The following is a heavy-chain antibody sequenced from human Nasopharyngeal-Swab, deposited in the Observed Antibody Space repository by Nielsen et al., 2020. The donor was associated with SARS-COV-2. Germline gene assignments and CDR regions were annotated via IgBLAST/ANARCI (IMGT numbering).Heavy chain of an antibody. D-gene: IGHD6-13*01. J-gene: IGHJ6*03. CDR3: AKAWAAAGLSFYYYMDV. V-gene: IGHV3-23*01. Sequence: RQPPWKGLEWVSTLSGTGESTYYADSVTGRFAISRDNSNNTLYLQMHGLRAEDTAIYFCAKAWAAAGLSFYYYMDVWGKGTTVTVSS. CDR2: LSGTGEST.